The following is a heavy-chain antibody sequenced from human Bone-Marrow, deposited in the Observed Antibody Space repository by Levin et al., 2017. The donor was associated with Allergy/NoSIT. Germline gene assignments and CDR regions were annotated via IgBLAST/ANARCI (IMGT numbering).Heavy chain of an antibody. Sequence: GASVKVSCAASGFTFSSYSMNWVRQAPGKGLEWVSSISSSSSYIYYADSVKGRFTISRDNAKNSLYLQMNSLRAEDTAVYYCARGSYCSGGSCLHFDYWGQGTLVTVSS. V-gene: IGHV3-21*01. CDR2: ISSSSSYI. J-gene: IGHJ4*02. CDR1: GFTFSSYS. CDR3: ARGSYCSGGSCLHFDY. D-gene: IGHD2-15*01.